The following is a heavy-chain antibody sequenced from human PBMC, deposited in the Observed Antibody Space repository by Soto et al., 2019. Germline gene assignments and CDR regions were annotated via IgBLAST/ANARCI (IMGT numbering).Heavy chain of an antibody. CDR1: GGSISSGGYY. D-gene: IGHD3-22*01. CDR3: ARVATYDSASRTYYYGMDV. Sequence: QVQLQESGPGLVKPSQTLSLTCTVSGGSISSGGYYWSWIRQHPGKGLEWIGYIYYSGSTYYNPSLKSRVTLSVDTSKNQFSLKLSSVTAADTAVYYCARVATYDSASRTYYYGMDVWGQGTTVTVSS. CDR2: IYYSGST. V-gene: IGHV4-31*03. J-gene: IGHJ6*02.